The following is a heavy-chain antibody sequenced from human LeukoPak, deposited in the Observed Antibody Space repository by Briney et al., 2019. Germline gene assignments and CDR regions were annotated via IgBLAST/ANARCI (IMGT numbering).Heavy chain of an antibody. Sequence: SETLSLTCTVSGGSISSYYWSWIRQPPGKGLEWIGYIYYSGSTNYNPSLKSRVTISVDTSKNQFSLKLSSVTAADTAVYYCARGAAVPGAYYYYGMDVWGQGTTVTVSS. D-gene: IGHD6-13*01. CDR2: IYYSGST. CDR3: ARGAAVPGAYYYYGMDV. J-gene: IGHJ6*02. V-gene: IGHV4-59*01. CDR1: GGSISSYY.